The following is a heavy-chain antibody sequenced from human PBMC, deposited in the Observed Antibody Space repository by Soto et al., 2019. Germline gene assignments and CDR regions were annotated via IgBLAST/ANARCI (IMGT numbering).Heavy chain of an antibody. J-gene: IGHJ4*02. V-gene: IGHV4-39*01. Sequence: PSETLSLTCSVSGDSITDTTYYWDWIRQPPGKGLEWLGSVYKSGNTYYNPSLKSRVTVSVDTAKNQFSLELDSVTAADTAVYYCASQRDGYSIDYWGQGSLVTVSS. D-gene: IGHD4-4*01. CDR1: GDSITDTTYY. CDR3: ASQRDGYSIDY. CDR2: VYKSGNT.